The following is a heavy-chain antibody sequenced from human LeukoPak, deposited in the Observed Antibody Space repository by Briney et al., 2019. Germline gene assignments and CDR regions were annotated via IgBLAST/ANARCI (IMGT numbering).Heavy chain of an antibody. D-gene: IGHD6-13*01. CDR2: IYYSGTT. J-gene: IGHJ5*02. CDR1: GGRINNHY. V-gene: IGHV4-59*08. Sequence: SETLSLTCTVSGGRINNHYWTWIRQPPGKGLEWLGYIYYSGTTNYNPSLRSRVTISIDTSKNQFSLKMSSVTAADTAVYFCARAYSSSWYFNWFDPWGQGTLVTVSS. CDR3: ARAYSSSWYFNWFDP.